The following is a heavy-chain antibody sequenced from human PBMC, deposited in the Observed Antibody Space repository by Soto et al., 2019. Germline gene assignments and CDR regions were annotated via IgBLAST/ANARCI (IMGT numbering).Heavy chain of an antibody. V-gene: IGHV1-69*01. Sequence: QVQLVQSGAEVKKPESSVKVSCKASGGTFSSYAISWLRQAPGQWLEWMGGIIPIFGTANYAQKFQGRVPITADESTSTAYMELSSLRSEDTALYYCARVSDLGSYWYFDLWGRGTLVTVSS. D-gene: IGHD3-16*01. CDR1: GGTFSSYA. CDR3: ARVSDLGSYWYFDL. CDR2: IIPIFGTA. J-gene: IGHJ2*01.